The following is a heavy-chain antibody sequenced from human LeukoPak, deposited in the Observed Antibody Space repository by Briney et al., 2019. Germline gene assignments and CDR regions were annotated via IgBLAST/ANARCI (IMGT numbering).Heavy chain of an antibody. Sequence: SVKVSCKASEGTFSSYAISWVRQAPGQGLEWMGRIIPIFGTANYAQKFQGRVTITTDESTSTAYMELSSLRSEDTAVYYCARYRLAVPYYFDYWGQGTLVTVSS. CDR1: EGTFSSYA. D-gene: IGHD6-19*01. CDR3: ARYRLAVPYYFDY. CDR2: IIPIFGTA. V-gene: IGHV1-69*05. J-gene: IGHJ4*02.